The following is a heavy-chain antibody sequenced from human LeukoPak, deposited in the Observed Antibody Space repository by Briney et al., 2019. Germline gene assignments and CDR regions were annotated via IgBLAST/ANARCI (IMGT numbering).Heavy chain of an antibody. CDR1: GFSFSNYD. Sequence: GSLRLSCEASGFSFSNYDMHWVRQAPGKGLEWVELILYEEHNTYYAESVKGRFTISRGNSKSTAFLEMNSLRAEDTAVYYCASGGGSWYYLDYWGQGTLVAVSS. CDR3: ASGGGSWYYLDY. D-gene: IGHD6-13*01. V-gene: IGHV3-33*01. CDR2: ILYEEHNT. J-gene: IGHJ4*02.